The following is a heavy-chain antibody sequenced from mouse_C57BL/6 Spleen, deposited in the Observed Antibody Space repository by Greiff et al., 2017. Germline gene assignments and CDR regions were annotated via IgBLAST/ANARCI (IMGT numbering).Heavy chain of an antibody. V-gene: IGHV1-53*01. CDR3: ARGGTTVVANYFDY. J-gene: IGHJ2*01. Sequence: QVQLKQPGTELVKPGASVKLSCKASGYTFTSYWMHWVKQRPGQGLEWIGNINPSNGGTTYNEKFKSKATLTVYKSSSTAYMQLSSLTSEDSAVYYCARGGTTVVANYFDYWGQGTTLTVSS. CDR2: INPSNGGT. CDR1: GYTFTSYW. D-gene: IGHD1-1*01.